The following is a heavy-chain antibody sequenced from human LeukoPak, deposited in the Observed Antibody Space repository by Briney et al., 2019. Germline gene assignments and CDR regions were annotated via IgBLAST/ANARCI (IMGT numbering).Heavy chain of an antibody. D-gene: IGHD3-22*01. CDR2: IIPIFGTA. CDR1: RGTLSSYA. J-gene: IGHJ4*02. Sequence: GASVNVSCKASRGTLSSYAISWVGQAPGHRLEWMGGIIPIFGTANYAQKFQGRVTITPDESTSTAYMELSSLRSEDTAVYYCARGGYPNLGSFDYWGQGTLVTVSS. V-gene: IGHV1-69*13. CDR3: ARGGYPNLGSFDY.